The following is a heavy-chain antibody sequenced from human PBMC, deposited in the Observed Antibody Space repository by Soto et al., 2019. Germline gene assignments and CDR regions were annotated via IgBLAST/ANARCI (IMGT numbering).Heavy chain of an antibody. Sequence: EVQLVESGGGLVRPGGSLILSCAASGFTFSSYAMHWVRQAPGKGLEFVSAVSSNGGSTYYASSVKGRFTVSRDNSKNTLFLQMGSLRPEDMAVYFCARGRTGTTYDAFDIWGLGTMVTVSS. J-gene: IGHJ3*02. D-gene: IGHD1-1*01. CDR1: GFTFSSYA. V-gene: IGHV3-64*01. CDR3: ARGRTGTTYDAFDI. CDR2: VSSNGGST.